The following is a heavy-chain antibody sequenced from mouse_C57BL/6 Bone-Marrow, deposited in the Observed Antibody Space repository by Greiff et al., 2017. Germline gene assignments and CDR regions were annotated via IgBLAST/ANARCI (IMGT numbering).Heavy chain of an antibody. CDR3: ARYRGAMDY. Sequence: VQLQQPGAEFVKPGASVKLSCKASGYTFTSYWMQWVKQRPGQGLEWIGEIDPSDSYTNYNQKFKGKATLTVDTSSSTAYMQLSSLTSEDSAVYYCARYRGAMDYWGQGTSVTVSS. J-gene: IGHJ4*01. CDR2: IDPSDSYT. D-gene: IGHD3-1*01. V-gene: IGHV1-50*01. CDR1: GYTFTSYW.